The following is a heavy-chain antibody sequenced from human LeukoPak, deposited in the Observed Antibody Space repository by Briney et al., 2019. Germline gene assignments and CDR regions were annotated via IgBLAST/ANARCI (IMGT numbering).Heavy chain of an antibody. V-gene: IGHV1-69*05. CDR2: IIPIFGTT. J-gene: IGHJ3*02. CDR3: ARVRDGYNDAYDI. Sequence: SVKVSCKASGGTFSSYAISWVRQAPGQGLEWMGGIIPIFGTTNYPQKFQGRVTMTRDTSTSTVYMELSSLKSEDTAVYYCARVRDGYNDAYDIWGQGTMVTVSS. CDR1: GGTFSSYA. D-gene: IGHD5-24*01.